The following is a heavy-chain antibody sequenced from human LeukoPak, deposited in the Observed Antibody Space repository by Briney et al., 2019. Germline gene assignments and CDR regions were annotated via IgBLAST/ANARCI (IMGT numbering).Heavy chain of an antibody. D-gene: IGHD3-10*01. CDR1: GGSFSGYY. CDR3: ARGPILGRDY. V-gene: IGHV4-34*01. CDR2: IDHSGST. J-gene: IGHJ4*02. Sequence: SETLSLTCAVYGGSFSGYYWSWIRQPPGKGLEWIGEIDHSGSTNYNPSLKSRVTISVDTSKNQFSLKLSSVTAADTAVYYCARGPILGRDYWGQGTLVTVSS.